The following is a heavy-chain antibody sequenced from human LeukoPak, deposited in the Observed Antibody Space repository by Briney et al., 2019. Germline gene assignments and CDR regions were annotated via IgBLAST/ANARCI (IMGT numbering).Heavy chain of an antibody. Sequence: PGGSLRLSCAASGFTFSSYSMNWVRQAPGKGLEWVSSISSSSSYIYYADSVKGRFTISRDNAKNSLYLQMNSLRAEDTAVYYCARDPLRFLRGNWFDPWGQGTLVTVSS. CDR1: GFTFSSYS. D-gene: IGHD3-16*01. CDR2: ISSSSSYI. J-gene: IGHJ5*02. V-gene: IGHV3-21*01. CDR3: ARDPLRFLRGNWFDP.